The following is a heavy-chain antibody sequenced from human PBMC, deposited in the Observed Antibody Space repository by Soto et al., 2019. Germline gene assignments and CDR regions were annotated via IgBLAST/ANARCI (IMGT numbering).Heavy chain of an antibody. D-gene: IGHD3-22*01. J-gene: IGHJ4*02. Sequence: ASAKVSCKASGYTFTSYGISWVRQAPGQGLEWMGWISVYNGNTNYAQKLQGRVTMTTDTSTTTAYMELRSLRSDDTAVYYCARDCDRSGYYCYWGQGTLVTVSS. CDR1: GYTFTSYG. CDR3: ARDCDRSGYYCY. V-gene: IGHV1-18*01. CDR2: ISVYNGNT.